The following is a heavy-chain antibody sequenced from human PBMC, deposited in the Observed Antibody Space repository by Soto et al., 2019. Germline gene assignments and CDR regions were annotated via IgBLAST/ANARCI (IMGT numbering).Heavy chain of an antibody. Sequence: GASVKVSYKVSGYTLTELSMHWVRQAPGKGLEWMGGFDPEDGETIYAQKFQGRATMTEDTSTDTAYMELSSLRSEDTAVYYCATGTGFWSGVDVWGRGTTVTVSS. CDR3: ATGTGFWSGVDV. CDR1: GYTLTELS. J-gene: IGHJ6*02. D-gene: IGHD3-3*01. V-gene: IGHV1-24*01. CDR2: FDPEDGET.